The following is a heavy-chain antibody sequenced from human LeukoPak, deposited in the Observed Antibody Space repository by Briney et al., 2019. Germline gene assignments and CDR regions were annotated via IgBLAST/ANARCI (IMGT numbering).Heavy chain of an antibody. CDR3: AKGSYYDSSGSFYFDY. CDR1: GFTFGGYD. CDR2: ISTAGDT. Sequence: PGGSLRLSCAASGFTFGGYDMHWVRQTTGKGLEWVSAISTAGDTYYPGSVKGRFTISRESAKNSLYLQMSSLRAEDTAVYYCAKGSYYDSSGSFYFDYWGQGTLVTVSS. J-gene: IGHJ4*02. D-gene: IGHD3-22*01. V-gene: IGHV3-13*01.